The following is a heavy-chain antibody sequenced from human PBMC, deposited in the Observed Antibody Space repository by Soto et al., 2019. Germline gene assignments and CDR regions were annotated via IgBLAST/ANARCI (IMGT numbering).Heavy chain of an antibody. D-gene: IGHD6-13*01. J-gene: IGHJ6*02. Sequence: QVQLVESGGGVVQPGRSLRLSCAASGFTFSSYGMHWVRQAPGKGLERVAVIWYDGSNKYYADSVKGRFTISRDNSKNTLYLQMNSLRAEDTAVYYCARTFISAAGMSYYGMDVWGQGTTVTVSS. CDR2: IWYDGSNK. CDR3: ARTFISAAGMSYYGMDV. CDR1: GFTFSSYG. V-gene: IGHV3-33*01.